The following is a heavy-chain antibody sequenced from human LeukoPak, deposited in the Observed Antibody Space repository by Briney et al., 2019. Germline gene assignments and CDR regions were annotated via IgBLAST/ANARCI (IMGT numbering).Heavy chain of an antibody. V-gene: IGHV1-2*02. J-gene: IGHJ4*02. CDR3: ARGGWCGELLSPFDW. D-gene: IGHD3-10*01. CDR2: INPNSGGT. Sequence: GASVKVSCKASGYTFTGYYMHWVRQAPGQGLEWMGWINPNSGGTNYAQKFQGRVTMTRDTSISTAYMELSRLRSDDTAVYYCARGGWCGELLSPFDWWGQGTLVTVSS. CDR1: GYTFTGYY.